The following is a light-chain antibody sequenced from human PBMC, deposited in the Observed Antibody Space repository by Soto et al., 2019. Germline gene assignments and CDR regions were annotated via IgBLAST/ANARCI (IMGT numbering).Light chain of an antibody. CDR3: QQYSGSPWT. CDR1: QSVSSSY. J-gene: IGKJ1*01. Sequence: DIVLTQSPDTLSLSPGERATLSCRASQSVSSSYFAWYQQKPGQAPRLLIHSSYSRATGIPDRFGGSGSGTDFTLTISRLEPEDFAVYYCQQYSGSPWTFGQGTKVDIK. CDR2: SSY. V-gene: IGKV3-20*01.